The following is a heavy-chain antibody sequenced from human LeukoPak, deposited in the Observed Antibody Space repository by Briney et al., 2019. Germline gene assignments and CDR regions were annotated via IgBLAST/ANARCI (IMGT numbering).Heavy chain of an antibody. Sequence: SETLSLTCTVAGGSISSYYWSWIRQPPGKGLEWIGNIYHSGNTDYNPSLKSRVTISVDRSKNQFSLKVRSVSAADTAVYYCARRGKMITFGGVMVVDAFDIWGQGIMVTVSS. D-gene: IGHD3-16*01. J-gene: IGHJ3*02. CDR3: ARRGKMITFGGVMVVDAFDI. CDR2: IYHSGNT. CDR1: GGSISSYY. V-gene: IGHV4-59*01.